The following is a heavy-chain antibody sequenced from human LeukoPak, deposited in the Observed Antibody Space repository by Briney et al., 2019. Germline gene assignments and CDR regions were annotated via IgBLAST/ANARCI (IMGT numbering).Heavy chain of an antibody. CDR1: GHNFATHY. V-gene: IGHV5-51*01. J-gene: IGHJ4*02. D-gene: IGHD6-13*01. CDR3: ARLYSRGSRVDY. CDR2: IYPGDSDT. Sequence: GESLRISCKDSGHNFATHYINWVRQMPGKGLEWMGIIYPGDSDTRYSPSFQGQVTVSADKSISTAHLQWSSLKASDTAMYYCARLYSRGSRVDYWGQGTLVTVSS.